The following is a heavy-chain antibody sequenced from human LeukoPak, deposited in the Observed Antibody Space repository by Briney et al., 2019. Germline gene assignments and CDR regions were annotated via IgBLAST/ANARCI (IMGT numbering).Heavy chain of an antibody. V-gene: IGHV4-34*01. CDR1: GGSFSGYY. CDR3: ARTLYYYYYMDV. CDR2: INHSGST. J-gene: IGHJ6*03. Sequence: SETLSLTCAVYGGSFSGYYWSWIRQPPGKGLEWIGEINHSGSTNYSPSLKSRVTISVDTSKNQFSLKLSSVTAADTAVYYCARTLYYYYYMDVWGKGTTVTISS.